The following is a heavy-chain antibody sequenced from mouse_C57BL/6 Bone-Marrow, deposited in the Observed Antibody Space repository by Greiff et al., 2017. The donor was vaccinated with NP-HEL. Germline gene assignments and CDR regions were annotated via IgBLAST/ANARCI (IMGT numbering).Heavy chain of an antibody. V-gene: IGHV5-17*01. Sequence: EVKLMESGGGLVKPGGSLKLSCAASGFTFSDYGMHWVRQAPEKGLEWVAYISSGSSTIYYADTVKGRFTISRDNAKNTLFLQMTSLRSEDTAMYYCARYGYDGFDYWGQGTTLTVSS. CDR1: GFTFSDYG. D-gene: IGHD2-2*01. CDR3: ARYGYDGFDY. J-gene: IGHJ2*01. CDR2: ISSGSSTI.